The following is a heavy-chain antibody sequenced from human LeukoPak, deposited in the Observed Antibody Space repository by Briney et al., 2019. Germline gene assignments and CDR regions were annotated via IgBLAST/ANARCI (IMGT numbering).Heavy chain of an antibody. Sequence: GGSLRLSCAASGFTFSGYSMHWVRQAPGKGLEYVSAIISHGGNTYYADSVKGRFTISRDNSKNTLYLQMDSLRPEDVAVYYCARITMGATVANFYYYYMDVWGKGTTVTVSS. CDR3: ARITMGATVANFYYYYMDV. V-gene: IGHV3-64*02. CDR1: GFTFSGYS. J-gene: IGHJ6*03. D-gene: IGHD3-3*01. CDR2: IISHGGNT.